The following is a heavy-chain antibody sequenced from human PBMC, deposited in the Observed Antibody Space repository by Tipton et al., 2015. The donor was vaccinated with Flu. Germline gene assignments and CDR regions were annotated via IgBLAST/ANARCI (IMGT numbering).Heavy chain of an antibody. V-gene: IGHV4-34*01. D-gene: IGHD1-26*01. Sequence: TLSLTCAVYGGSFSGYYWSWIRQPPGKGLEWIGEINHSGSTNYNPSLKSRVTISVDTYKNQFSLKLSSVTAADTAVYYCARGPESIVGATGGWFDPWGQGTLVTVSS. CDR2: INHSGST. CDR1: GGSFSGYY. J-gene: IGHJ5*02. CDR3: ARGPESIVGATGGWFDP.